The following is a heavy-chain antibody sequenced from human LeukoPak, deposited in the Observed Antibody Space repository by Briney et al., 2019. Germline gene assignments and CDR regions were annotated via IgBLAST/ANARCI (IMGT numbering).Heavy chain of an antibody. Sequence: GGSLRLSCAASGFTFSSYSMNWVRQAPGKGLEWVSSISSSSSYIYYADSVKGRFTISRDNSKNTLYLQMGSLRAEDMAAYYCAREMEDGGGFDPWGQGTLVTVSS. CDR3: AREMEDGGGFDP. V-gene: IGHV3-21*01. CDR2: ISSSSSYI. J-gene: IGHJ5*02. D-gene: IGHD4-23*01. CDR1: GFTFSSYS.